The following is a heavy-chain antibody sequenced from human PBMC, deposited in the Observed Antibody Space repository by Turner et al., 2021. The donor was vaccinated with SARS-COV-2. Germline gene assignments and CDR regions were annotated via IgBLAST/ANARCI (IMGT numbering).Heavy chain of an antibody. CDR2: ISYDGSNK. CDR3: ARDGSGYYDSSGYFDH. Sequence: QVQLVESGGGVVQPGRSLRLSCAASGFTFSNYGVHWVRQAPGKGLEWVAVISYDGSNKYYADSVKGRFTISRDNSKNTLYLQMNSLRAEDTAVYYCARDGSGYYDSSGYFDHWGQGTLVTVSS. D-gene: IGHD3-22*01. V-gene: IGHV3-30*03. J-gene: IGHJ4*02. CDR1: GFTFSNYG.